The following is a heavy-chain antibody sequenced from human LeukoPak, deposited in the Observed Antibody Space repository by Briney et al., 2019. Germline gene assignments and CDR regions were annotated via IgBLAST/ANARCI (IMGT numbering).Heavy chain of an antibody. V-gene: IGHV3-33*01. D-gene: IGHD3-10*01. Sequence: PGGSLRLSCAASGYTFRRNGMHWVRQAPGKGLEWVAVIWYDGSKKYYGDSVRGRFTISRDNSKNTLYLQMNSLRAEDTAVYYCARNGRSGRFKPGERTAPAFWGQGTLVTVSS. CDR2: IWYDGSKK. CDR3: ARNGRSGRFKPGERTAPAF. J-gene: IGHJ4*02. CDR1: GYTFRRNG.